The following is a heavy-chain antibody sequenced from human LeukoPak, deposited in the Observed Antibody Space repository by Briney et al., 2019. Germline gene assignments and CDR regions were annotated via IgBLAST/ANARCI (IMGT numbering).Heavy chain of an antibody. J-gene: IGHJ3*02. Sequence: GASVKVSSKASGYTFTGYCMHWVRQAPGQGLEWMGWINPNSGGTNYAQKFQGRVTMTRDTSISTAYMELSRLRSDDTAVYYCARDTGADAFDIWGQGAMVTVSS. CDR3: ARDTGADAFDI. CDR2: INPNSGGT. CDR1: GYTFTGYC. V-gene: IGHV1-2*02. D-gene: IGHD3-10*01.